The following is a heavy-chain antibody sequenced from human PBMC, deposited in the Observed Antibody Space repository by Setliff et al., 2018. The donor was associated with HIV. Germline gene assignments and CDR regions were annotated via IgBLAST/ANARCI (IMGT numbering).Heavy chain of an antibody. Sequence: GASVKVSCKASGYTFTSYAMHWVRQAPGQRLEWMGWINGGNGKTKYSQTFKDRVTITRDTSTTTAYMELSSLRSEDTAVYYCARDNVLLWFGDLDFWGQGTLVTVSS. CDR2: INGGNGKT. V-gene: IGHV1-3*01. CDR1: GYTFTSYA. D-gene: IGHD3-10*01. CDR3: ARDNVLLWFGDLDF. J-gene: IGHJ4*02.